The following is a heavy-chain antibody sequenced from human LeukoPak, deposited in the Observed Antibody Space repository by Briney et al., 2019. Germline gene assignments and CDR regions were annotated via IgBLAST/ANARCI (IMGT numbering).Heavy chain of an antibody. Sequence: SETLSLTCAVSGGSISSGGYSWRWIRQPPGKGLEWIGYIYHSGSTYYNPSLKSRVTISVDRSKNQFSLKLSSVTAADTAVYYCARSSVRGVEYCSSTSCYVPPWFDPWGQGTLVTVSS. J-gene: IGHJ5*02. CDR3: ARSSVRGVEYCSSTSCYVPPWFDP. D-gene: IGHD2-2*01. V-gene: IGHV4-30-2*01. CDR1: GGSISSGGYS. CDR2: IYHSGST.